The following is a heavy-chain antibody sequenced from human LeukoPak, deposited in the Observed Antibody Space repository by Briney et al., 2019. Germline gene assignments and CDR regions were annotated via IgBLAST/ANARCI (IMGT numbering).Heavy chain of an antibody. V-gene: IGHV4-30-4*01. J-gene: IGHJ2*01. D-gene: IGHD2-21*02. CDR2: IYYIGNT. Sequence: PSETLSLTCTVSGGSISSGDYYWSWIRQPPGKGLEWIGYIYYIGNTFYNPSLKSRVTISVDTSKNQFSLKLSSVTAEDTAVYYCASAYCGGDCTPYWYFDLWGRGTLVTVSS. CDR1: GGSISSGDYY. CDR3: ASAYCGGDCTPYWYFDL.